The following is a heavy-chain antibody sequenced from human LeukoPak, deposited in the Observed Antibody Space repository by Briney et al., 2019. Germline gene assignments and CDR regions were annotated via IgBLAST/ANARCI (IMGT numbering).Heavy chain of an antibody. J-gene: IGHJ4*02. D-gene: IGHD6-13*01. V-gene: IGHV3-30*02. Sequence: GGSLRLSCAASGFTFSSYGMHWVRQAPGEGLEWVAFIRHDGNNKYYADSVKGRFTISRDNSKNTLYLQMNSLRAEDTALYYCAKDGSLYSSSWYLDYWGQGTLVTVSS. CDR1: GFTFSSYG. CDR2: IRHDGNNK. CDR3: AKDGSLYSSSWYLDY.